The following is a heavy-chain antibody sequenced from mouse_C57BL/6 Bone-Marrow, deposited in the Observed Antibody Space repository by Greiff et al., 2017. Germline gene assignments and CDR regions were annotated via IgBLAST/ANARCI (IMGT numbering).Heavy chain of an antibody. CDR3: AREGDYGGFAY. Sequence: QVQLQQPGAELVMPGASVKLSCKVSGYTFTSYWMHWVKQRPGQGLEWIGEIDPSDSYTNYNQKFKGKSTLTVDKSSSTAYMQLSSLTSEDSAVYYCAREGDYGGFAYWGQGTLVTVSA. J-gene: IGHJ3*01. D-gene: IGHD2-4*01. CDR1: GYTFTSYW. CDR2: IDPSDSYT. V-gene: IGHV1-69*01.